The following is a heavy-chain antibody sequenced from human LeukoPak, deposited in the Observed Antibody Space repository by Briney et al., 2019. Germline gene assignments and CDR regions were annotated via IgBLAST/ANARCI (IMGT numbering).Heavy chain of an antibody. CDR3: ANIYYDFWSGSYYFDY. CDR1: GLTFSSYA. V-gene: IGHV3-23*01. D-gene: IGHD3-3*01. J-gene: IGHJ4*02. Sequence: GGSLRLSCAASGLTFSSYAMSWVRQAPGKGLEWVSAISGSGGSTYYADSVKGRFTISRDNSKNTLYLQMNSLRAEDTAVYYCANIYYDFWSGSYYFDYWGQGILVAVSS. CDR2: ISGSGGST.